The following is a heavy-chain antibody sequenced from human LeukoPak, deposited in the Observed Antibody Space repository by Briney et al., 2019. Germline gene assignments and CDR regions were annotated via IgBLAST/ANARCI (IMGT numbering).Heavy chain of an antibody. Sequence: GGSLRLSCAASGFTFNSYWMHWVRQAPGKGLEWVSCISKSSSYIDYAGSVKGRFTISRDNAKNSLYLQMNSLRAEDTAVYYCASSYCSGGSCYAFDYWGQGTLVTVSS. V-gene: IGHV3-21*01. CDR1: GFTFNSYW. CDR2: ISKSSSYI. D-gene: IGHD2-15*01. J-gene: IGHJ4*02. CDR3: ASSYCSGGSCYAFDY.